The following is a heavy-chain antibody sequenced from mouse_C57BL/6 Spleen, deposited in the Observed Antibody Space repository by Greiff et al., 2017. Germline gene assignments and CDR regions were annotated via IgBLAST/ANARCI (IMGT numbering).Heavy chain of an antibody. CDR3: ARDGNYGAMDY. D-gene: IGHD2-1*01. CDR1: GYTFTSYW. J-gene: IGHJ4*01. CDR2: IDPKSGGT. V-gene: IGHV1-72*01. Sequence: QVQLQQPGAELVKPGASVKLSCKASGYTFTSYWMHWVKQRPGRGLEWIGRIDPKSGGTKYNEKFRSKATLTVDKPSSTAYMQLSSLTSEDSAVYYCARDGNYGAMDYWGQGTSVTVSS.